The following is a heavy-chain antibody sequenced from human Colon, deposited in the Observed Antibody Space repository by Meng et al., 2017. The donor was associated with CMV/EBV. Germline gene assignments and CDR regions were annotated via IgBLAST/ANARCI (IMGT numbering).Heavy chain of an antibody. D-gene: IGHD6-19*01. V-gene: IGHV4-34*01. J-gene: IGHJ4*02. CDR3: ARGSLAVPRTSLTCDY. CDR1: GGSLSGSY. CDR2: INHRETT. Sequence: QVQLQQWGAGLLKPSETLSLTCAGYGGSLSGSYWSWIRQPPGKGLEWIGEINHRETTYYNSSLKSRVSISLDTSRNQFSLTLRSVTAADTAVYYCARGSLAVPRTSLTCDYWGQGIMVTVSA.